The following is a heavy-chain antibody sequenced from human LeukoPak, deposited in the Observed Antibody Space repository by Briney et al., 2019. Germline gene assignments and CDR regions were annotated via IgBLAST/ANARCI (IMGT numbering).Heavy chain of an antibody. CDR3: AREYYDNSCRFDY. CDR2: ISSSGSTI. J-gene: IGHJ4*02. D-gene: IGHD3-22*01. V-gene: IGHV3-48*03. Sequence: GGSLRLSCAASGFTFSIYEMNWVRQAPGKGLEWISYISSSGSTIYYADSVKGRFTISRDNAKNSLYLQMNSLRAEDKAVYYCAREYYDNSCRFDYWGQGTLVTVPS. CDR1: GFTFSIYE.